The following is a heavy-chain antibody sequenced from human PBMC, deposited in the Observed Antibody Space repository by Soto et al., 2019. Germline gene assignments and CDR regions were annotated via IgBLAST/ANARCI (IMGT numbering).Heavy chain of an antibody. Sequence: ASVKVSCKXSGYTFTSYYMHWMRQAPGQGLEWMGIINPSGGSTSYAQKFQGRVTMTRDTSTSTVYMQWNSLKASDTAIYYCARQPAWGASKVAMDVWGQGTTVTVSS. J-gene: IGHJ6*02. CDR3: ARQPAWGASKVAMDV. D-gene: IGHD7-27*01. CDR1: GYTFTSYY. CDR2: INPSGGST. V-gene: IGHV1-46*01.